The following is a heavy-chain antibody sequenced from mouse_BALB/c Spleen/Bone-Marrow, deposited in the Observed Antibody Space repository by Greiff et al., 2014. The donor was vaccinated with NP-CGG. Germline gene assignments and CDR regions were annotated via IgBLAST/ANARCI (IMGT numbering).Heavy chain of an antibody. CDR2: INPDSGTI. Sequence: EVQLQQSGGGLVQPGGSLKLSCAASGFDFSRYWMTWVRQAPGKGLEWIGEINPDSGTINYTPSLKDKFIISRNNAKNTLYLQMSKVRSEDTALYYCARNGYYGWIAYWGQGTLVTVSA. CDR1: GFDFSRYW. J-gene: IGHJ3*01. CDR3: ARNGYYGWIAY. V-gene: IGHV4-1*02. D-gene: IGHD2-3*01.